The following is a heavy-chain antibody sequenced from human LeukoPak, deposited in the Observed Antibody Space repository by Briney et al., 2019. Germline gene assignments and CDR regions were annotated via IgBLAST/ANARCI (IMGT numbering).Heavy chain of an antibody. J-gene: IGHJ5*02. CDR1: GGSISSYY. D-gene: IGHD2-2*01. CDR3: ARLVKPRSYAYWFDP. Sequence: PSETLSLTCTVSGGSISSYYWSWIRQPPGKGLEWIGYIYTSGSTNYNPSLKSRVTISVDTSKNQSSLKLSSVTAADTAVYYCARLVKPRSYAYWFDPWGQGTLVTVSS. V-gene: IGHV4-4*09. CDR2: IYTSGST.